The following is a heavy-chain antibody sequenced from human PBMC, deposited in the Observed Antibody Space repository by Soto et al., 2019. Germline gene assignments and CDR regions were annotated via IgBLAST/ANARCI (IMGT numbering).Heavy chain of an antibody. D-gene: IGHD2-2*01. V-gene: IGHV1-69*13. CDR2: IIPIFGTA. CDR3: ARDLGYCSSTSCETFDY. J-gene: IGHJ4*02. Sequence: ASVKVSCKASGGTFSSYAISWVRQAPGQGLEWMGGIIPIFGTANYAQKFQGRVTITADESTSTAYMELSSLRSEDTAVYYCARDLGYCSSTSCETFDYWGQGTLVTVSS. CDR1: GGTFSSYA.